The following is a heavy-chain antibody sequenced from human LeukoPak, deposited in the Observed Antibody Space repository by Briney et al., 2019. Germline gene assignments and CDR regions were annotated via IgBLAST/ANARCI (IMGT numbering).Heavy chain of an antibody. CDR1: GYTLTELS. CDR3: ATAPSHYSSCPFDY. CDR2: FDSENGKT. V-gene: IGHV1-24*01. Sequence: ASVKVSCKVSGYTLTELSMHWGRQAPGKGLEWMGGFDSENGKTIYAQKFQGRVTMTEDTSTDTAYMELSSLRSEDTAVYYCATAPSHYSSCPFDYWGQGTLVTVSS. J-gene: IGHJ4*02. D-gene: IGHD4-11*01.